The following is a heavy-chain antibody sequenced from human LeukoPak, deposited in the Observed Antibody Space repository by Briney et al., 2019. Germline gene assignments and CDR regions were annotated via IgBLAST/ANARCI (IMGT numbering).Heavy chain of an antibody. Sequence: PSETLSLTCTVSGGSISSYYWSWIWQPAGKGLEWIGRIYTSGSTNYNPSLKSRVTMSVDTSKNQFSLKLSSVTAADTAVYYCARDREGIAARRYYFDYWGQGTLVTVSS. CDR2: IYTSGST. V-gene: IGHV4-4*07. D-gene: IGHD6-6*01. CDR1: GGSISSYY. CDR3: ARDREGIAARRYYFDY. J-gene: IGHJ4*02.